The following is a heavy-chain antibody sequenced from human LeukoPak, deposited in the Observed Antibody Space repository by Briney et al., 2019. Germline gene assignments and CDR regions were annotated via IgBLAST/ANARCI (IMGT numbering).Heavy chain of an antibody. J-gene: IGHJ6*02. D-gene: IGHD3-22*01. CDR1: GFTFSSYA. Sequence: GGSLRLSCAASGFTFSSYAMSWVRQAPGKGLEWVSTISGSGGSTYYADSVKGRFTISRDISKNTLFLQMNSLRADDTAVYYCAKDAGYYDSSGYYYYYGMDVWGQGTTVTVSS. CDR2: ISGSGGST. V-gene: IGHV3-23*01. CDR3: AKDAGYYDSSGYYYYYGMDV.